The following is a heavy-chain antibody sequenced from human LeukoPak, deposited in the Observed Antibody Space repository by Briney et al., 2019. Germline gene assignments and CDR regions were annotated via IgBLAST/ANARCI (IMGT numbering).Heavy chain of an antibody. V-gene: IGHV3-23*01. CDR2: ISGSGGST. CDR3: AKSALVQSSSWQDDAFDI. J-gene: IGHJ3*02. Sequence: GGSLRLSCAASGFTFSSYAMSWVRQAPGKGLEWVSAISGSGGSTYYADSVKGRFTISRDNSKNTLYLQMNSLRAEDTAVYYCAKSALVQSSSWQDDAFDIWGQGTMVTVSS. D-gene: IGHD6-13*01. CDR1: GFTFSSYA.